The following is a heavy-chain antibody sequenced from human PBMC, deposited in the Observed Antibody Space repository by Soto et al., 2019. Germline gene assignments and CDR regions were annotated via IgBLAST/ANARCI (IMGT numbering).Heavy chain of an antibody. D-gene: IGHD6-19*01. V-gene: IGHV3-23*01. CDR1: GFTFSSYA. Sequence: EVQLLESGGGLVQPGGSLRLSCAASGFTFSSYAMSCVRQAPGKGLEWVSAISGSGGSTYYADSVKGRFTISRDNSKNTLYLQMSSMRAEDTAVYYCAKPSAGWYSGVGYWGQGTLVTVSS. CDR2: ISGSGGST. J-gene: IGHJ4*02. CDR3: AKPSAGWYSGVGY.